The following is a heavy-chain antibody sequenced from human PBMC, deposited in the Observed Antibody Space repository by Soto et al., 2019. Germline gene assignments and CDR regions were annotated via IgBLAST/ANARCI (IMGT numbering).Heavy chain of an antibody. Sequence: QVQLVESGGGVVQPGRSLRLSCAASGFTFSSYSMHWVRQAPGKGLEWVAVISSDGSNKYYADSVKGRFTISRDNSKNTLYLQMISLSTEDTAVYYCARSRGYCSGGICYGHYGYFDLWGRGTLVIVSS. V-gene: IGHV3-30-3*01. CDR1: GFTFSSYS. CDR3: ARSRGYCSGGICYGHYGYFDL. D-gene: IGHD2-15*01. J-gene: IGHJ2*01. CDR2: ISSDGSNK.